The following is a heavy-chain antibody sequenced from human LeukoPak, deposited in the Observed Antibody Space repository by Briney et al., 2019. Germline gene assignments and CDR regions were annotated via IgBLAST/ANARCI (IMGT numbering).Heavy chain of an antibody. D-gene: IGHD6-13*01. V-gene: IGHV1-46*01. J-gene: IGHJ4*02. Sequence: GASVKVSCKASGYTFISYYMHWVRQAPGQGLEWMGIINPSGGGASYAQKFQGRVTMTGDTSTSTVYMELSSLSSDDTAVYYCASGQLRIAAAGTQGLPTHWGQGTLVTVSS. CDR3: ASGQLRIAAAGTQGLPTH. CDR1: GYTFISYY. CDR2: INPSGGGA.